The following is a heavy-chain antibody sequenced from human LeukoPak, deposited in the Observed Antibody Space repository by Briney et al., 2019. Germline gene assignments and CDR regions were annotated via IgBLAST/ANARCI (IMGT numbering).Heavy chain of an antibody. CDR2: IHYSGSP. Sequence: PSETLSLTCTVSGGSISSDYWSWVREPPGRGLEWIGYIHYSGSPNYSPSLKSRVTIPVDTSKNQFSLGLRSVTAADTAVYYCVRERAASGTYYYNMDVWGQGTTVTVSS. CDR1: GGSISSDY. D-gene: IGHD6-13*01. V-gene: IGHV4-59*01. J-gene: IGHJ6*02. CDR3: VRERAASGTYYYNMDV.